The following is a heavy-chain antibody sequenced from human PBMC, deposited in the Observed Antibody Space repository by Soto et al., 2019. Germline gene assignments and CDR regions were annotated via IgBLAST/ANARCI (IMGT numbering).Heavy chain of an antibody. V-gene: IGHV3-7*01. J-gene: IGHJ4*02. CDR1: GFTFRSSW. CDR2: IHPDGTAT. CDR3: TRVSLLPVASY. Sequence: EEQLVESGGGLVQPGGSLRLSCAPSGFTFRSSWMNWVRQAPGRGLEWVANIHPDGTATYYVDSVKGRFTISRDNAANSLYLQMTSLTVEDTAIYYFTRVSLLPVASYWGQGTLVTVS. D-gene: IGHD5-12*01.